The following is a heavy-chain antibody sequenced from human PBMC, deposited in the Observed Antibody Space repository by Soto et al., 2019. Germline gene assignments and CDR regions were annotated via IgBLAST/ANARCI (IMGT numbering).Heavy chain of an antibody. CDR1: GFTFSNYA. CDR2: ISYDGSNK. V-gene: IGHV3-30*04. Sequence: PVVSLRLSCAASGFTFSNYAMHWVRQAPGKGLEWVAVISYDGSNKYYAESVKGRFTISRDNSKNALYPQMNSLRAEDTAVYYCATGYGYWNFDYWGQGT. D-gene: IGHD5-18*01. J-gene: IGHJ4*02. CDR3: ATGYGYWNFDY.